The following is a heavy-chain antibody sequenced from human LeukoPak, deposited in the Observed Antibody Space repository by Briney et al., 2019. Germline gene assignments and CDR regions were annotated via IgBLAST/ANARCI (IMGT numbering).Heavy chain of an antibody. CDR3: ARGLDV. J-gene: IGHJ6*02. CDR2: INQSGST. CDR1: GGSFSGYY. V-gene: IGHV4-34*01. Sequence: SETLSLTCAVYGGSFSGYYWSWIRQPPGKGLEWIGEINQSGSTNYNPSLKSRVTISVDTSKNQFSLKLSSVTAADTAVYYCARGLDVWGQGTTVTVSS.